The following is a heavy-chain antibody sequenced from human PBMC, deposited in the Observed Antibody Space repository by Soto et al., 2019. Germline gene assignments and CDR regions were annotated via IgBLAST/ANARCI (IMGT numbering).Heavy chain of an antibody. V-gene: IGHV1-8*01. CDR1: GYTFTSYD. D-gene: IGHD3-9*01. CDR2: MNPNSGNT. Sequence: ASVKVSCKASGYTFTSYDINWVRQATGQGLEWMGWMNPNSGNTGYAQKFQGRVTMTRNTSISTAYMELSSLRSEDTAVYYCASLMMTYYDILTGLNWFDPWGQGTLVTVSS. CDR3: ASLMMTYYDILTGLNWFDP. J-gene: IGHJ5*02.